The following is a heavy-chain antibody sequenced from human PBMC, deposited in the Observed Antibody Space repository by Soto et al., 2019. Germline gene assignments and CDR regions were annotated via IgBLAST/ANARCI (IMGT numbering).Heavy chain of an antibody. V-gene: IGHV4-31*03. Sequence: SETLSLTCTVSGGSIISTISYWGWIRQPPGKGLEWIGYIYYSGSTYYNPSLKSRVTISVDTSKNQFSLKLSSVTAADTAVYYCARDLDYYDSSGHYGMDVWGQGTTVTVSS. CDR2: IYYSGST. D-gene: IGHD3-22*01. J-gene: IGHJ6*02. CDR3: ARDLDYYDSSGHYGMDV. CDR1: GGSIISTISY.